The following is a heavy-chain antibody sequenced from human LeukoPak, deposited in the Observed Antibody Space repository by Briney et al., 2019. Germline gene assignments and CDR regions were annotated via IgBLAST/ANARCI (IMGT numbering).Heavy chain of an antibody. CDR3: ASSSSSGWYGRAADY. D-gene: IGHD6-19*01. CDR1: GFTFSSYS. CDR2: ISSSSSYI. V-gene: IGHV3-21*01. Sequence: GGSLRLSCAASGFTFSSYSMNWVREAPGNGLEWVSSISSSSSYIYYADSVKGRFTISRDNAKNSLYLQMNSLRAEDTAVYYCASSSSSGWYGRAADYWGQGTLVTVSS. J-gene: IGHJ4*02.